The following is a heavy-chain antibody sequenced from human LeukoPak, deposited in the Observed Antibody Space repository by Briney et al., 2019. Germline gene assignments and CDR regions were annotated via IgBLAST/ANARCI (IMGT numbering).Heavy chain of an antibody. D-gene: IGHD3-10*02. CDR2: VSGGGGST. CDR3: ATYVRGDFDY. Sequence: PGGSLRLSCATSGFTFSSYAMSWVRQAPVKGLEWVSTVSGGGGSTWYADSVKGRFAISRDNSKNTLYLQMNSLRAEDTAVYYCATYVRGDFDYWGQGTLVTVSS. V-gene: IGHV3-23*01. CDR1: GFTFSSYA. J-gene: IGHJ4*02.